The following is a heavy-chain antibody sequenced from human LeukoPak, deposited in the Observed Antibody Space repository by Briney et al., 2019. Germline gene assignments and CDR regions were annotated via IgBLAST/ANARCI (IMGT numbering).Heavy chain of an antibody. CDR2: ISGSGGST. Sequence: GGSLRLSCAASGFTFSSSAMSWVRQAPGKGLEWVSAISGSGGSTYYADSVKGRFTISRDNSKNTLYLQMNSLRAEDTAVYYCANQMYYDILTGPMDVWGKGTTVTVSS. CDR1: GFTFSSSA. CDR3: ANQMYYDILTGPMDV. D-gene: IGHD3-9*01. J-gene: IGHJ6*03. V-gene: IGHV3-23*01.